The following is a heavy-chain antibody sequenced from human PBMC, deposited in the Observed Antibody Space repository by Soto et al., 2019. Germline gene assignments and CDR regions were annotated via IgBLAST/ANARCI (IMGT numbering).Heavy chain of an antibody. D-gene: IGHD2-15*01. Sequence: QVQLVQSGAEVKKPGSSVKVSCKASGGTFSSYAISWVRQAPGQGLEWMGGIMPIFGTANYAQKCQGRVTITADESTSTAYMELSSLRSEDTAVYYCARDPGQLRYCSGGSCYSSNWFDPWGQGTLVTVSS. V-gene: IGHV1-69*01. CDR3: ARDPGQLRYCSGGSCYSSNWFDP. CDR1: GGTFSSYA. J-gene: IGHJ5*02. CDR2: IMPIFGTA.